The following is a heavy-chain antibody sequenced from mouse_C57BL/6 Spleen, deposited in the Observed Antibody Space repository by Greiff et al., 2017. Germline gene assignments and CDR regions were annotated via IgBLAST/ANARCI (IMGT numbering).Heavy chain of an antibody. V-gene: IGHV1-50*01. CDR1: GYTFTSYW. Sequence: QVQLKQPGAELVKPGASVKLSCKASGYTFTSYWMQWVKQRPGQGLEWIGEIDPPDSYTTYNQKFKGKATLTVDTSSSTAYMQLSSLTSEDSAVYCCARCSSGLSWFAYWGQGTLVTVSA. D-gene: IGHD3-2*02. CDR3: ARCSSGLSWFAY. J-gene: IGHJ3*01. CDR2: IDPPDSYT.